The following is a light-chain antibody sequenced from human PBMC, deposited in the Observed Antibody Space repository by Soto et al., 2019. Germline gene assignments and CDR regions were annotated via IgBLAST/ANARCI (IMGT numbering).Light chain of an antibody. CDR3: AAWDDNLDAYV. CDR2: SNI. CDR1: SSNIGSES. J-gene: IGLJ1*01. Sequence: QPVLTQPPSASGTPGQRVTISCSGSSSNIGSESVNWYQHLPGTTPKLLIYSNIQRPSGVPDRFSGSRSGTSASLAISGLQSEDEADYYCAAWDDNLDAYVFGTGTKLTVL. V-gene: IGLV1-44*01.